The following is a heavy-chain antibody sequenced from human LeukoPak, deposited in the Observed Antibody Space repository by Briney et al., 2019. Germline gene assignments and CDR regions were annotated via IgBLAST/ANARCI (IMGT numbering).Heavy chain of an antibody. CDR2: IRYDGSNK. J-gene: IGHJ3*02. Sequence: PGGSLRLSCAASGFTFSSYGMHWVRQAPGKGLEWVAFIRYDGSNKYYADSVKGRFTISRDNSKNTLYLQMNSLRAEDTAVYYCAKVRRSKQWLVRGVNAFDIWGQGTMVTVSS. V-gene: IGHV3-30*02. CDR1: GFTFSSYG. CDR3: AKVRRSKQWLVRGVNAFDI. D-gene: IGHD6-19*01.